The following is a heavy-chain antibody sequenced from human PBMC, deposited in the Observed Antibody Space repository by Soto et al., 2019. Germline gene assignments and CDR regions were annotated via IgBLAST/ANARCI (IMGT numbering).Heavy chain of an antibody. D-gene: IGHD3-22*01. J-gene: IGHJ4*02. CDR3: ARGYDSSGYYAFDY. Sequence: EVQLLESGGGLVQPGGSLRLSCAASGFTFSSYAMSWVRQAPGKGLEWVSAISGSGGSTYYADSVKGRFTISRDNSKNTLYLQMNSLRAEDTAVYYGARGYDSSGYYAFDYWGQGTLVTVSS. V-gene: IGHV3-23*01. CDR2: ISGSGGST. CDR1: GFTFSSYA.